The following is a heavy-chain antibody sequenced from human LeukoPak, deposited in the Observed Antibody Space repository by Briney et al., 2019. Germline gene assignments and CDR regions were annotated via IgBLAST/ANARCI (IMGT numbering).Heavy chain of an antibody. J-gene: IGHJ6*02. D-gene: IGHD2-15*01. Sequence: GGSLRLSCAASGFTFSSYGMHWVRQAPGRGLEWVAVIWNDGSHKYYADSVKGRFTISRDNSKNTLYLQMNSLRAEDTAVYYCAKRIPNYYGMDVWGQGTTVTVSS. CDR2: IWNDGSHK. CDR1: GFTFSSYG. CDR3: AKRIPNYYGMDV. V-gene: IGHV3-33*03.